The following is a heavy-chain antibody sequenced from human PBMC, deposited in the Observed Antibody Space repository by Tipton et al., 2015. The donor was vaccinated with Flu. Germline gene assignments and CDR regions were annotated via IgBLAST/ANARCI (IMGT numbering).Heavy chain of an antibody. J-gene: IGHJ4*02. Sequence: TLSLTCAVPGYSISSGYYWGWIRQPPGKGLAWIGSIYHSGSTYYNPALKSRVTISVDTSKNQFSLQLSSVTAADTAVYYCAGQRLILDDSSGYYDYWGQGILVTVSS. D-gene: IGHD3-22*01. V-gene: IGHV4-38-2*01. CDR2: IYHSGST. CDR3: AGQRLILDDSSGYYDY. CDR1: GYSISSGYY.